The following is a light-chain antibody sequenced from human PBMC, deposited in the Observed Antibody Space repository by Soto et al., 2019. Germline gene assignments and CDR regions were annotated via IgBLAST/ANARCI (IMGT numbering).Light chain of an antibody. CDR2: DVS. J-gene: IGLJ1*01. Sequence: QSVLIQPPSVSGSPGQSVTVSCTGTSSDIGTYNYVSWYPQHPDKAPRLVIYDVSNRPSGISNRFSGSKSGNTASLTIAGLQSEDEADYYCKSYTTTSSFVFGTGTKVTVL. V-gene: IGLV2-14*01. CDR1: SSDIGTYNY. CDR3: KSYTTTSSFV.